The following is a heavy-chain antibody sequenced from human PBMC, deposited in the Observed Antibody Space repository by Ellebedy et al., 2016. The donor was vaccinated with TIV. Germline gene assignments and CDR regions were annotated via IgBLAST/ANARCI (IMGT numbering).Heavy chain of an antibody. J-gene: IGHJ4*02. CDR3: ARAPSWEFFDY. V-gene: IGHV3-11*01. CDR2: ISSSGRNI. D-gene: IGHD1-26*01. Sequence: GGSLRLXCAASGFIFSDYYMTWIRQAPGKGLEWVSYISSSGRNIYYADSVKGRFTISRDNAKNSLYLQMNSLRAEDTAVYYCARAPSWEFFDYWGQGTLVTVSS. CDR1: GFIFSDYY.